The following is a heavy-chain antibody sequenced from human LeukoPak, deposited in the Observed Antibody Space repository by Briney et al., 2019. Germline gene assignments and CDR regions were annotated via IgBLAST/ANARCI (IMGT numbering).Heavy chain of an antibody. CDR3: GRGVVGAMPFDY. J-gene: IGHJ4*02. CDR2: IDTSNTI. V-gene: IGHV3-48*02. Sequence: GGSLRLSCAASGFIFSNYNMNWVRQAPGKGLEWVSYIDTSNTIYYADSVKGRFTISRDNAKNSMYLQMNSLRDEDTAVYYCGRGVVGAMPFDYWGQGTLVTVSS. D-gene: IGHD1-26*01. CDR1: GFIFSNYN.